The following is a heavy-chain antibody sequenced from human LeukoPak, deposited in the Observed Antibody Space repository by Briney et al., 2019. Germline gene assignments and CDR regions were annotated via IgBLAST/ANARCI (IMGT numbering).Heavy chain of an antibody. CDR1: GFSFNKYA. CDR3: AKDKIVGDGRWDFDY. J-gene: IGHJ4*02. V-gene: IGHV3-23*01. CDR2: MTGGGAT. Sequence: GGSLRLSCVGSGFSFNKYAASWVRQAPGKGLEWVAGMTGGGATYHADSVKGRFVISRDNSKNTVYLQMNSLRAEATALYFCAKDKIVGDGRWDFDYWGQGTLVTVSS. D-gene: IGHD3-10*01.